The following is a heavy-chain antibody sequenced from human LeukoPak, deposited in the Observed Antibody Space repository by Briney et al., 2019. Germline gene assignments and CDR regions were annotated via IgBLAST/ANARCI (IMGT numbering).Heavy chain of an antibody. V-gene: IGHV3-74*01. CDR1: GFTFSNYW. CDR3: ARNEYSSSGSGQVDV. D-gene: IGHD5-18*01. CDR2: INIDESTA. J-gene: IGHJ6*02. Sequence: GGSLRLSCVASGFTFSNYWLHWVRQAPGKGLVWVSRINIDESTANYADSVKGRFTISRDNAKNTLYLQMDSLRAEDTAVYYCARNEYSSSGSGQVDVWGQGTTVTVSS.